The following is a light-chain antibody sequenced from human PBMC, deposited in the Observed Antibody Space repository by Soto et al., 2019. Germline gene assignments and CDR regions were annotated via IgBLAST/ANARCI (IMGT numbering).Light chain of an antibody. V-gene: IGKV1-5*01. CDR1: QSISSW. J-gene: IGKJ4*01. CDR3: QQYTNFPLT. Sequence: DIQMTQSPSTLSASVGDRVTITCRACQSISSWLAWYQQKPGKAPKLLIHEASRLESGVPSRFSGSESGTEFTLTISGLHAEDSATYYCQQYTNFPLTFGGGTKVEIK. CDR2: EAS.